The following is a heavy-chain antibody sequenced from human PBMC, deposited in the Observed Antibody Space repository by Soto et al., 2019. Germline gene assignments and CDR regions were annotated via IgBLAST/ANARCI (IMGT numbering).Heavy chain of an antibody. D-gene: IGHD6-19*01. Sequence: EVKLVESGGGLVQPGGSLRLSCAASGFTVGAKYMSWVRQAPGKGLEWVSVVYGSGDTYYADSVRGRFTIFRDSSKNTLYLQMNSLRLDDTCVYYCAKAILQWQKVEWFDHWGQGALVSVSS. CDR1: GFTVGAKY. J-gene: IGHJ5*02. CDR3: AKAILQWQKVEWFDH. CDR2: VYGSGDT. V-gene: IGHV3-66*01.